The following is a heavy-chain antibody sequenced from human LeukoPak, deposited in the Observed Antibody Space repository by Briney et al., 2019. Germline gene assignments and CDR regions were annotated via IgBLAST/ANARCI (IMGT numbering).Heavy chain of an antibody. CDR3: ARPTMVRGPIGAFDI. V-gene: IGHV4-39*01. D-gene: IGHD3-10*01. CDR2: IYYSGST. Sequence: PSETLSLTCTVSGGSISSSSYYWGWIRQPPGKGLEWIGSIYYSGSTYYNPSLKSRVTISVDTSKNQFSLKLSSVTAADTAVYYCARPTMVRGPIGAFDIWGQGTMVTVSS. J-gene: IGHJ3*02. CDR1: GGSISSSSYY.